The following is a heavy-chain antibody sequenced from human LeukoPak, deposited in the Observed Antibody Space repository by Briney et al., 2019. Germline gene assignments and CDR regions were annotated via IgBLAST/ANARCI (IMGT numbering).Heavy chain of an antibody. V-gene: IGHV3-21*04. CDR1: GFPFSSYS. CDR3: AKARYGSGSYCFDY. CDR2: IISSSSYK. Sequence: GSLRLPCAASGFPFSSYSMNRVRQAPGKGLEWVSSIISSSSYKYYAESVKGRFTIPQNNAKNPFILQMKNLEAEDTACHYFAKARYGSGSYCFDYWGQGTLVTVSS. D-gene: IGHD3-10*01. J-gene: IGHJ4*02.